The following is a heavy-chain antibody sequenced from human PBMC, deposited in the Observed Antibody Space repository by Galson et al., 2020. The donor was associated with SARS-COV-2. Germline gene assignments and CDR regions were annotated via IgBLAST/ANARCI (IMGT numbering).Heavy chain of an antibody. CDR3: ARDSRYSSGWPPYYFDY. Sequence: ASVKVSCKASGYTFTSYGISWVRQAPGQGLEWMGWISAYYGNTNYAQKLQGRVTMTTDTSTSTAYMELRSLRSDDTAVYYCARDSRYSSGWPPYYFDYWGQGTLVTVSS. D-gene: IGHD6-19*01. J-gene: IGHJ4*02. CDR2: ISAYYGNT. CDR1: GYTFTSYG. V-gene: IGHV1-18*04.